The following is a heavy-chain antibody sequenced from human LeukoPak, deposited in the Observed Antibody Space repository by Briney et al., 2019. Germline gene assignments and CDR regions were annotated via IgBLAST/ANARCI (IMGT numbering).Heavy chain of an antibody. CDR2: IYYSGST. D-gene: IGHD2-2*01. Sequence: SETLSLTCTVSGGSVSSDNYYWRWIRQPPGKGLEWVGYIYYSGSTNYNPSLKSRVTISADTSKNQFSLKLSSVTPADTAVYYCAREERYCSSTSCYVYAFDIWGQGTMVTVSS. J-gene: IGHJ3*02. CDR3: AREERYCSSTSCYVYAFDI. V-gene: IGHV4-61*01. CDR1: GGSVSSDNYY.